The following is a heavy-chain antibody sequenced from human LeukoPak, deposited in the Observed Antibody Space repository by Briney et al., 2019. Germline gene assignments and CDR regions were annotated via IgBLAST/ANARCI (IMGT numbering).Heavy chain of an antibody. Sequence: GEPLKISCKGSGNSFTNYWIGWLRQMPGKGLEWMGIIYPGDSDTRYSPSFQGQVTISVDKSINTAYLHWSRLKASDTAMYYCARRDTGYYYFDYWGQGTLVTVSS. CDR2: IYPGDSDT. J-gene: IGHJ4*02. CDR1: GNSFTNYW. CDR3: ARRDTGYYYFDY. V-gene: IGHV5-51*01. D-gene: IGHD3-9*01.